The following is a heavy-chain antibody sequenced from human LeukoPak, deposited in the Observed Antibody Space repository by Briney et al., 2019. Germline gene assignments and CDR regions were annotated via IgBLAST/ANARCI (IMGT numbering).Heavy chain of an antibody. J-gene: IGHJ4*02. CDR1: GFSFSSYN. Sequence: GGSLRLSCAASGFSFSSYNMNWVRQAPGKGLEWVSYISTSRTMYYADSVKGRFTISRDNTKNSLFLQMNSLSAEDTAVYYCAREVPGPNPPYYFDSWGQGTLVTVSS. CDR2: ISTSRTM. D-gene: IGHD2-8*01. V-gene: IGHV3-48*01. CDR3: AREVPGPNPPYYFDS.